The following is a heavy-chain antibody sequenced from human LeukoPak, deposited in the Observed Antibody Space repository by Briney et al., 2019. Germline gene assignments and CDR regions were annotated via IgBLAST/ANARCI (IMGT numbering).Heavy chain of an antibody. CDR3: ARAELWFGELDVHYYYGMDV. CDR1: GFTFDDYA. J-gene: IGHJ6*02. V-gene: IGHV3-9*01. D-gene: IGHD3-10*01. Sequence: PGGSLRLSCAASGFTFDDYAMHWVRQAPGKGLEWVSGISWNSGSIGYADSVKGRFTISRDNAKNSLYLQMNSLRAEDTAVYYCARAELWFGELDVHYYYGMDVWGQGTTVTVSS. CDR2: ISWNSGSI.